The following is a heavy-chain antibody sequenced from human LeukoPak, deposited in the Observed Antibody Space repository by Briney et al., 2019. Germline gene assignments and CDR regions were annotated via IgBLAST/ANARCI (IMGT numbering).Heavy chain of an antibody. CDR3: EREGGIAAAGTNWFDP. CDR2: INPNSGGT. CDR1: GYTFTGYY. Sequence: GASVKVSCKASGYTFTGYYMHWVRQAPGQGLEWMGWINPNSGGTNYAQKFQGWVTMTRDTSISTAYMELSRLRSDDTAVYYCEREGGIAAAGTNWFDPWDQGTLVTVSS. D-gene: IGHD6-13*01. J-gene: IGHJ5*02. V-gene: IGHV1-2*04.